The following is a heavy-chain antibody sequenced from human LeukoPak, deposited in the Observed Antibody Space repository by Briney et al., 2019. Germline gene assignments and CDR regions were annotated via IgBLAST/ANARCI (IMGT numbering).Heavy chain of an antibody. CDR2: INHSGST. D-gene: IGHD3-3*01. CDR1: GGSFSGYY. Sequence: SETLSLTCTVYGGSFSGYYWSWIRQPPGKGLEWIGEINHSGSTNYNPSLKSRVTISVDTSKNQFSLKLSSVTAADTAVYYCARDPGYYDFWSGPAYYFDYWGQGTLVTVSS. J-gene: IGHJ4*02. CDR3: ARDPGYYDFWSGPAYYFDY. V-gene: IGHV4-34*01.